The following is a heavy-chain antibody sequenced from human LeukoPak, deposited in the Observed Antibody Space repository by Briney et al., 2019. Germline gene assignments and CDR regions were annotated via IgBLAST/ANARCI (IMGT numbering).Heavy chain of an antibody. V-gene: IGHV4-61*02. CDR3: ARAWYSSSWWRLDY. Sequence: SETLSLTCTVSGGSISSGSYCWSWIRQPAGKGLEWIGRIYTSGSTNYNPSLKSRVTISVDTSKNQFSLKLSSVTAADTAVYYCARAWYSSSWWRLDYWGQGTLVTVSS. CDR1: GGSISSGSYC. J-gene: IGHJ4*02. D-gene: IGHD6-13*01. CDR2: IYTSGST.